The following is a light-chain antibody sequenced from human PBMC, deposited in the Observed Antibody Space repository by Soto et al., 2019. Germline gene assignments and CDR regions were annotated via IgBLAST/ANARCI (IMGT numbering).Light chain of an antibody. CDR3: QHRSNWPQLT. Sequence: EVVLTQSPATLSLSPGERASLSCRASQSVSSYLAWYQQKPGQAPRLLIYDASNRAPGIPARFSGSGSGTDFTLTISSLEPGDFAVYYCQHRSNWPQLTFGGGTKVEIK. CDR2: DAS. CDR1: QSVSSY. V-gene: IGKV3-11*01. J-gene: IGKJ4*01.